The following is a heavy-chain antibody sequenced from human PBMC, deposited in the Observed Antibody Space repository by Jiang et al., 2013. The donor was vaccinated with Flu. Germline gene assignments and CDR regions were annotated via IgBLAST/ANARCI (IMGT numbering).Heavy chain of an antibody. Sequence: VQLVESGGGVVQPGKSLRLSCAASGFTFSHYGIHWVRQAPGKGLEWVAVISYDGSHKYYADSVKGRFTISRDDSKNMVFLQMDSLRVEDTAVYYCARGVDLGAGARVLRRMDVWGQGTTVTVSS. J-gene: IGHJ6*02. V-gene: IGHV3-33*05. CDR1: GFTFSHYG. CDR2: ISYDGSHK. D-gene: IGHD3-16*01. CDR3: ARGVDLGAGARVLRRMDV.